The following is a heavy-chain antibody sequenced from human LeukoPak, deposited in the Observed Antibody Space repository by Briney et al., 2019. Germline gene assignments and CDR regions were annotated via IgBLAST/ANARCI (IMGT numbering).Heavy chain of an antibody. V-gene: IGHV4-59*12. CDR2: IYYSGST. J-gene: IGHJ4*02. CDR3: ARMVYDTSGYYPSFDY. CDR1: GGSISSYY. D-gene: IGHD3-22*01. Sequence: SETLSLTCTVSGGSISSYYWSWIRQPPGKGLEWIGYIYYSGSTNYNPSLKSRVAISVDKSNNQFSLRLSSVTAADTAVYYCARMVYDTSGYYPSFDYWGQGTLVTVSS.